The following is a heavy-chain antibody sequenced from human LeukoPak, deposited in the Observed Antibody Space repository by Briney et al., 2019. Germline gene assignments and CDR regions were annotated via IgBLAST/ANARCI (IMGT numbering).Heavy chain of an antibody. CDR3: ARRGGHGGSFDY. CDR1: GGSINNYY. Sequence: SETLSLTCTVSGGSINNYYWSWIRQPPGKGLEWIGYTHYSGSGSTNYNPSLKSRVTISVDTSKNQFSLKLSSVTAADTAVYYCARRGGHGGSFDYWGQGTLVTVSS. V-gene: IGHV4-59*08. J-gene: IGHJ4*02. D-gene: IGHD4-23*01. CDR2: THYSGSGST.